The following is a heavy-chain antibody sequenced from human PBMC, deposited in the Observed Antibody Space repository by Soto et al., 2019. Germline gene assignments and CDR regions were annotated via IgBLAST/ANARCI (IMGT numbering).Heavy chain of an antibody. CDR1: GGSIRSRTW. J-gene: IGHJ5*02. D-gene: IGHD3-16*02. CDR2: ISHRGGT. CDR3: ASGSGADHVWGTYQAS. Sequence: QVQLQESGPGLVKPSGTLSLTCAVSGGSIRSRTWWSWVRQYPGEGLEWIGEISHRGGTNYNPSLKRRVTMSADQSKNHFSLHLSSVTAADPAVYYGASGSGADHVWGTYQASWGQGTLVTVSS. V-gene: IGHV4-4*02.